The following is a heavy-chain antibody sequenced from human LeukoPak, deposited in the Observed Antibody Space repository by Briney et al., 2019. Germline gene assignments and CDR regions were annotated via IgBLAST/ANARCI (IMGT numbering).Heavy chain of an antibody. V-gene: IGHV3-15*01. Sequence: GRSLRLSCAASGFTFSSYAMHWVRQAPGKGLEWVGRIKSKTDGGTTDYVAPVKGRFTISRDDSKNTLYLQVNSLNTEDTAVYYCTTGNWGSFSYWGQGTLVPVSS. CDR2: IKSKTDGGTT. CDR1: GFTFSSYA. J-gene: IGHJ4*02. CDR3: TTGNWGSFSY. D-gene: IGHD7-27*01.